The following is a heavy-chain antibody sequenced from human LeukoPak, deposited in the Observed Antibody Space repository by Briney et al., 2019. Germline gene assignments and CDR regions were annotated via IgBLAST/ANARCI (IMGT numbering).Heavy chain of an antibody. D-gene: IGHD3-16*02. Sequence: SETLSLTCTVSGGSISSSSYYWGWIRQPPGKGLEWIGSIYYSGSTYYNPSLKSRVTISVDTSKNQFSLKLSSVTAADTAVYYCASSIMITFGGVIVVYWGQGTLVTVSS. CDR1: GGSISSSSYY. J-gene: IGHJ4*02. CDR3: ASSIMITFGGVIVVY. V-gene: IGHV4-39*07. CDR2: IYYSGST.